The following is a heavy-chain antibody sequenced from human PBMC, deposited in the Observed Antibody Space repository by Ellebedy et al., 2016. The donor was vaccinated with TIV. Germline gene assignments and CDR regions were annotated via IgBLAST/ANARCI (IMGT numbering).Heavy chain of an antibody. CDR1: GYTFTAYA. V-gene: IGHV1-3*01. CDR3: ARGGYFGSGAYYQLLPREWYFDY. J-gene: IGHJ4*02. CDR2: INPGNGNT. D-gene: IGHD3-10*01. Sequence: AASVKVSCKASGYTFTAYAMHWVRQAPGQRLQWMGWINPGNGNTKYSQKFQGGFTITRDTSASTAYMELSSLTSEDTAVYYCARGGYFGSGAYYQLLPREWYFDYWGQGTLVTVSS.